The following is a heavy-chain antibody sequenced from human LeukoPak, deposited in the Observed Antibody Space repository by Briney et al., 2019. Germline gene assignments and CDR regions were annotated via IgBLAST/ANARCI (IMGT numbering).Heavy chain of an antibody. CDR2: IYYSGST. V-gene: IGHV4-39*01. J-gene: IGHJ5*02. Sequence: SETLSLTCTVSGGSLSSSSYYWGWIRQPPGKGLEWFGSIYYSGSTYYNPSLKSRVTISVDTSKNQFSLKLSSVTAADTAVYYCARHCSSTSCYTGWFDHWGQGTLVTVSS. CDR3: ARHCSSTSCYTGWFDH. CDR1: GGSLSSSSYY. D-gene: IGHD2-2*02.